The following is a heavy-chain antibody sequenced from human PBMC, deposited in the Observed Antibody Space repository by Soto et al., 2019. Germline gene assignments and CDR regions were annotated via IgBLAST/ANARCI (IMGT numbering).Heavy chain of an antibody. D-gene: IGHD3-10*01. CDR3: VRGSLRGAYRGRDY. CDR2: INHSGST. CDR1: GGSFSGYY. Sequence: QVQLQQWGAGLLKPSETLSLTCAVYGGSFSGYYWSWIRQPPGKGLEWIGEINHSGSTNYNPSLKSRVTISVDTSKNQFSLKLSSVTAADTAVYYCVRGSLRGAYRGRDYWGQGTLVTVSS. J-gene: IGHJ4*02. V-gene: IGHV4-34*01.